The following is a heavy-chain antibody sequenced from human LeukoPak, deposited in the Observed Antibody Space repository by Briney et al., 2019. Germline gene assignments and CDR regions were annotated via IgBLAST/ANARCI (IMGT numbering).Heavy chain of an antibody. CDR2: IKQGGSEG. CDR1: GFTFSNYW. CDR3: ATAGRTARRHY. J-gene: IGHJ4*02. Sequence: GGALRLSCAVSGFTFSNYWMSGGREAPGKGVGWGANIKQGGSEGYYVDSVKGRFTISREKAKNSLYLQMNRLRAEDTAVYYCATAGRTARRHYWGQGTLVTVPS. D-gene: IGHD1-14*01. V-gene: IGHV3-7*01.